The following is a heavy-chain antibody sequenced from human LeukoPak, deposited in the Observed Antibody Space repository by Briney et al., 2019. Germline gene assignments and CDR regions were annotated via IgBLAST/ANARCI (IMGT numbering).Heavy chain of an antibody. CDR1: GFTFSSYG. V-gene: IGHV3-33*01. CDR3: ARDRGYGDYVGAFDI. J-gene: IGHJ3*02. Sequence: PGGSLRLSCAASGFTFSSYGMHWVRQAPGKGLEWVAVIWYDGSNKYYADSVKGRFTISRDNSKNTLYLQMNSLRAEDTAVYYCARDRGYGDYVGAFDIWGQGTMVTVSS. CDR2: IWYDGSNK. D-gene: IGHD4-17*01.